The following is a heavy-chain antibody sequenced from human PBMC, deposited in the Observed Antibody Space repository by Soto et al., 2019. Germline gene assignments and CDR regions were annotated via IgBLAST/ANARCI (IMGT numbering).Heavy chain of an antibody. D-gene: IGHD2-2*01. V-gene: IGHV3-7*05. Sequence: GGSLRLSCAASGFTFSSDWMTWVRQAPGKGLEWVANIRKDGSKTSYLDSVRGRFTISRDNAKNSLYLQMDSLRAEDTAVYYCASTKKGGLTIPDAFDIWGKGTMVTVSS. CDR3: ASTKKGGLTIPDAFDI. CDR2: IRKDGSKT. J-gene: IGHJ3*02. CDR1: GFTFSSDW.